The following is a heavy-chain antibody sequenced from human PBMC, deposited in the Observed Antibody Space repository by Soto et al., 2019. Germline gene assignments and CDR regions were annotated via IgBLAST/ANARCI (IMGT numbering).Heavy chain of an antibody. CDR1: GYTFTSYG. V-gene: IGHV1-18*01. CDR3: ARDSNLRTGSRCNHGFPY. CDR2: ISAYNGNT. J-gene: IGHJ1*01. D-gene: IGHD6-13*01. Sequence: ASVKVSCKASGYTFTSYGISWVRQAPGQGLEWMGWISAYNGNTNYAQKLQGRVTMTTDTSTSTAYMELRSLRSDDTAVYYCARDSNLRTGSRCNHGFPYWGQGNLFTVCS.